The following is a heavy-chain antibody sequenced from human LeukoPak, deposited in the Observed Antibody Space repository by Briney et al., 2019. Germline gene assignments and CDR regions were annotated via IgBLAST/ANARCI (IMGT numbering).Heavy chain of an antibody. CDR1: GYTFTSYD. CDR2: MNPNSGNT. J-gene: IGHJ3*02. CDR3: ARGLVVLAATSWAFDI. D-gene: IGHD2-15*01. V-gene: IGHV1-8*01. Sequence: GASVKVSCKASGYTFTSYDINLVRQATGQGLEWMGWMNPNSGNTGYAQKFQGRVTMTRNTPISTAYMELTSLRSEDTAVCYCARGLVVLAATSWAFDIWGHGTMVTVSS.